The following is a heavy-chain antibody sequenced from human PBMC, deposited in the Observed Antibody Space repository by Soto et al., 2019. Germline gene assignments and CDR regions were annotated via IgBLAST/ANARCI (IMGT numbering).Heavy chain of an antibody. Sequence: QVQLVESGGGVVQPGRSLRLSCAASGFTFSGYGMHWVRQAPGKGLEWVAVIWYDGSNKYYADSVKGRFTISRDNSKNTLYLQMNSLRAEDTAVYYCARHSGYDYYYYYGMDVWGQGTTVTVSS. CDR3: ARHSGYDYYYYYGMDV. D-gene: IGHD5-12*01. CDR2: IWYDGSNK. V-gene: IGHV3-33*01. J-gene: IGHJ6*02. CDR1: GFTFSGYG.